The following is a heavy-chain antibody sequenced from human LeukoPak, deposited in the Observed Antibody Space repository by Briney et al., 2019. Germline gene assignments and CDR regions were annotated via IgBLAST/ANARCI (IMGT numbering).Heavy chain of an antibody. D-gene: IGHD3-22*01. CDR3: ATNGSPMNTFGEYINLADYSDNSWGPGSAFDI. CDR2: FDPQYREM. V-gene: IGHV1-24*01. J-gene: IGHJ3*02. Sequence: ASVKVSCKVSGYSLARLSMHWVRQAPGKGLEWMGGFDPQYREMIYAQRLQGKVTMTEDTSADTAYMHLSSLRSEDTAVYYCATNGSPMNTFGEYINLADYSDNSWGPGSAFDIWGQGTMVTVSS. CDR1: GYSLARLS.